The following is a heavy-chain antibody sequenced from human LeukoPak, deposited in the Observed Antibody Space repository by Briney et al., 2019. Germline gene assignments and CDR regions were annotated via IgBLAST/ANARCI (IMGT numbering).Heavy chain of an antibody. V-gene: IGHV1-2*02. CDR2: INPNTGGT. J-gene: IGHJ4*02. D-gene: IGHD3-10*01. Sequence: ASVNVSCKASGYTFTGYYIHWVRQAPGQGLEWMGWINPNTGGTNYAQKFQGRVTMTRDTSISTAYMELSRLRSDDTAVYYCAKDYYGSGSYCDYWGQGALVTVSS. CDR1: GYTFTGYY. CDR3: AKDYYGSGSYCDY.